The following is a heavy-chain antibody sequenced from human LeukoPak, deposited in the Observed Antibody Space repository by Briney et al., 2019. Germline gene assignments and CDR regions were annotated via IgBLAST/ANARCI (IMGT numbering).Heavy chain of an antibody. CDR3: ARAEPRGYSYANYYYGMDV. V-gene: IGHV1-18*01. CDR1: GYTFTSYG. D-gene: IGHD5-18*01. CDR2: ISAYNGNT. Sequence: ASVKVSCKASGYTFTSYGISWVRQAPGQGLEWMGWISAYNGNTNYAQKFQGWVTMTRDTSISTAYMELSRLRSDDTAVYYCARAEPRGYSYANYYYGMDVWGQGTTVTVSS. J-gene: IGHJ6*02.